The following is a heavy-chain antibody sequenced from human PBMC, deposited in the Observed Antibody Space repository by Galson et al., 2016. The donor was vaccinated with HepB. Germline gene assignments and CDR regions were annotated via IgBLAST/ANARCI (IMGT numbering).Heavy chain of an antibody. V-gene: IGHV3-30*18. J-gene: IGHJ4*02. D-gene: IGHD3-22*01. CDR1: GFTFSDNG. CDR3: AKDRYVRSDYYHGLDY. Sequence: SLRLSCAASGFTFSDNGIHWDRKAPVKGLEWVAVISNDGSKKYYAYSVKGRFTISRDNPKNTLNLEMNSLRAEDTAIYYCAKDRYVRSDYYHGLDYWARESWSSSPQ. CDR2: ISNDGSKK.